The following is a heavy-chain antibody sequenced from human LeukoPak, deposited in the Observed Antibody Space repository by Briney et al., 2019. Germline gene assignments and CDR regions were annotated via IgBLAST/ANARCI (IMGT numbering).Heavy chain of an antibody. V-gene: IGHV3-30*18. CDR2: ISYDGSNK. CDR3: AKDLLYYYGSAS. D-gene: IGHD3-10*01. CDR1: GFTFSSYG. J-gene: IGHJ1*01. Sequence: GGSLRLSCAASGFTFSSYGMHWVRPAPGKGLEWVAVISYDGSNKYYADSVKGRFTISRDNSKNTLYLQMNSLRAEDTAVYYCAKDLLYYYGSASWGQGTLVTVSS.